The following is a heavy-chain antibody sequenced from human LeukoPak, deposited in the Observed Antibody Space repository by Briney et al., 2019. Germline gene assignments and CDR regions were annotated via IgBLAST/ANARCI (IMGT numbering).Heavy chain of an antibody. CDR1: GFTLSSYA. V-gene: IGHV3-23*01. CDR2: ISGSGGST. D-gene: IGHD6-19*01. J-gene: IGHJ6*02. CDR3: AKVEHPYSSGWYIGEYYYYGMDV. Sequence: GGSLRLSCAASGFTLSSYAMSWVRQAPAKGLEWVSAISGSGGSTYYADSVKGRFTISRDNSKHTLYLQMNSLRAEDTAVYYCAKVEHPYSSGWYIGEYYYYGMDVWGQGTTVTVSS.